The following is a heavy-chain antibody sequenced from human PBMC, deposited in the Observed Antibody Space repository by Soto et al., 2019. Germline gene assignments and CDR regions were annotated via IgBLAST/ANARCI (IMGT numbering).Heavy chain of an antibody. D-gene: IGHD5-12*01. CDR3: ARGNHRWLQLWYFDL. V-gene: IGHV1-69*12. CDR2: IIPIFGTV. J-gene: IGHJ2*01. Sequence: QVQLVQSGAEVKKPGSSVKVSCKASGGTFSNYPISWVRQAPGQGLEGMGGIIPIFGTVNYAQKFQGRVTIIADESTSTAYMELSSPRSEDTAVYYCARGNHRWLQLWYFDLWGRGTLVTVSS. CDR1: GGTFSNYP.